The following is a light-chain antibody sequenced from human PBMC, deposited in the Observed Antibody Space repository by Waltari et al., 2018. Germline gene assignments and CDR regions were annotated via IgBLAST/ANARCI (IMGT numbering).Light chain of an antibody. J-gene: IGKJ4*01. CDR1: ESVAAY. V-gene: IGKV3-11*01. CDR2: DAS. Sequence: EIVLTQSPATLYLSPGERATLSCRASESVAAYLGWYQQRLGQPPRLLIYDASNRATGIPARFSGSWYGTDFTLTIDSLEPEDFAVYYCQQRFRWPLTFGGGTRVE. CDR3: QQRFRWPLT.